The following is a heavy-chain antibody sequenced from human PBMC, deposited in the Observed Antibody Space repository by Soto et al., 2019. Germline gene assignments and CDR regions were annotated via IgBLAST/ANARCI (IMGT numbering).Heavy chain of an antibody. CDR2: ISSSSSYI. CDR1: GFTFSSYS. J-gene: IGHJ6*02. D-gene: IGHD2-15*01. Sequence: PGGSLRLSCAASGFTFSSYSMNWVRQAPGKGLEWVSSISSSSSYIYYADSVKGRFTISRDNAKNSLYLQMNSLRAEDTAVYYCARMVLPGYYYYGMLVSGPATTVSV. V-gene: IGHV3-21*01. CDR3: ARMVLPGYYYYGMLV.